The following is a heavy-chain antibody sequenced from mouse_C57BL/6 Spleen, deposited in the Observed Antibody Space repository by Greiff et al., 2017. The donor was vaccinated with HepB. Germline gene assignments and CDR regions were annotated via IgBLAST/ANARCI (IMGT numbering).Heavy chain of an antibody. V-gene: IGHV1-69*01. CDR3: ARGGLITLDY. D-gene: IGHD1-1*01. J-gene: IGHJ2*01. Sequence: VKLQQPGAELVMPGASVKLSCKASGYTFTSYWMHWVKQRPGQGLEWIGEIDPSDSYTNYNQKFKGKSTLTVDKSSSTAYMQLSSLTSEDSAVYYCARGGLITLDYWGQGTTLTVSS. CDR2: IDPSDSYT. CDR1: GYTFTSYW.